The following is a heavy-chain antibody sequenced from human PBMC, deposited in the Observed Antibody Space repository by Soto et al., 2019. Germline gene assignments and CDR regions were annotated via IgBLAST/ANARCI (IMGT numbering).Heavy chain of an antibody. V-gene: IGHV5-10-1*01. Sequence: VASQKISSNGSGYRFTSYWISWVRQMHGKGLEWMGRIDPSDSYTNYSPSFQGHVTISADKSISTAYLQCSSLKASDTAMYYCARRGGQLGYYYGMDVWGQGTTVTVSS. D-gene: IGHD6-6*01. CDR2: IDPSDSYT. J-gene: IGHJ6*02. CDR1: GYRFTSYW. CDR3: ARRGGQLGYYYGMDV.